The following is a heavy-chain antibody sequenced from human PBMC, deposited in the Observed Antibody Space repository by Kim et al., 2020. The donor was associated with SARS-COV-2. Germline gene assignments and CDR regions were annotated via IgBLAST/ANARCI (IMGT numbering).Heavy chain of an antibody. D-gene: IGHD3-22*01. CDR2: ISGSGGST. V-gene: IGHV3-23*01. Sequence: GGSLRLSCAASGFTFSSYAMSWVRQAPGKGLEWVSAISGSGGSTYYADSVKGRFTISRDNSKNTLYLQMNSLRAEDTAVYYCAKRITMIVVVGYGWDYWGQGTLVTVSS. CDR3: AKRITMIVVVGYGWDY. CDR1: GFTFSSYA. J-gene: IGHJ4*02.